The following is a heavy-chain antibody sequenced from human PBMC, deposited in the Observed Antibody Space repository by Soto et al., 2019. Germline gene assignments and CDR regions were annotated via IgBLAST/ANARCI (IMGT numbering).Heavy chain of an antibody. V-gene: IGHV3-21*01. CDR3: AREGPDDYGGNTDAFDI. Sequence: GGSLRLSCAASGFTFSNYSMNWVSQAPGKGLEWVSSISSSSSYIYYADSVKGRFTISRDNAKNSLYLQMNSLRAEDTAVYYCAREGPDDYGGNTDAFDIWGQGTMVTVSS. D-gene: IGHD4-17*01. J-gene: IGHJ3*02. CDR2: ISSSSSYI. CDR1: GFTFSNYS.